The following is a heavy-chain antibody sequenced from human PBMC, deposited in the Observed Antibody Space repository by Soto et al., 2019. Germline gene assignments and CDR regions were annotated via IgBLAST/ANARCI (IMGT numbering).Heavy chain of an antibody. CDR2: IKSKSDGGTT. Sequence: EVQLVESGGGLVKPGGSLRLSCAASGITLSHAWMNWVRQAPGKGLEWVGRIKSKSDGGTTDDAAPVTGRFTISRDASKNTLYLQMDSLKTEDTAVYYCTTVMDRRGYGMDVWGQGTTVTVSS. V-gene: IGHV3-15*07. CDR3: TTVMDRRGYGMDV. D-gene: IGHD2-2*03. CDR1: GITLSHAW. J-gene: IGHJ6*02.